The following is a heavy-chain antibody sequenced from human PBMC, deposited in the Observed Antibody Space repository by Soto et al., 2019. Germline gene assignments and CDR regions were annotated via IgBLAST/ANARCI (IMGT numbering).Heavy chain of an antibody. CDR1: GGSFSGYY. CDR2: INHSGST. J-gene: IGHJ5*02. CDR3: ARGSGIEAAGTRPLFDP. D-gene: IGHD6-13*01. V-gene: IGHV4-34*01. Sequence: PSETLSLTCAVYGGSFSGYYWSWIRQPPGKGLEWIGEINHSGSTNYNPSLKSRVTISVDASKNQFSLKLSSVTAADTAVYYCARGSGIEAAGTRPLFDPWGQGTMVTVPS.